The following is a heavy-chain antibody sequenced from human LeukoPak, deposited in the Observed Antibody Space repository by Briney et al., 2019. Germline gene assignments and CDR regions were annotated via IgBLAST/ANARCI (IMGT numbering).Heavy chain of an antibody. CDR2: IKEDGSEK. Sequence: AGGSLRLSCAASGFTFSNYWMNWVRQAPGKGLEWVANIKEDGSEKNYVDSVKGRFTIFRDNAKNSLYLQMSSLRAEDTAVYYCARDPLIAVAGIYFDYWGQGTLVTVSS. V-gene: IGHV3-7*05. J-gene: IGHJ4*02. CDR3: ARDPLIAVAGIYFDY. CDR1: GFTFSNYW. D-gene: IGHD6-19*01.